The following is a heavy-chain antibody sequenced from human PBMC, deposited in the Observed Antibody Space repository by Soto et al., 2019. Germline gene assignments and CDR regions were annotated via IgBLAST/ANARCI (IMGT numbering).Heavy chain of an antibody. J-gene: IGHJ4*02. CDR2: IYHRGST. V-gene: IGHV4-31*03. Sequence: QVQLQESGPGLVKPSQTLSLTCTFSGGSISSGDYYWNWIRQHPGKGLEWIVYIYHRGSTKYNPSLKNRVTISVDTSKNQISLKLSSLSAADTAVYYCARADSVGPPVVPYYWGQGTLVTVSS. CDR1: GGSISSGDYY. CDR3: ARADSVGPPVVPYY.